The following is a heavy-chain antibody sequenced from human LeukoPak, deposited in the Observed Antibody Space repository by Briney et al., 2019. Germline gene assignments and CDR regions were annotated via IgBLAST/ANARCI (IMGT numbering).Heavy chain of an antibody. CDR3: TTWYYSHFNN. CDR1: GFTFDDYG. V-gene: IGHV3-15*01. J-gene: IGHJ4*02. D-gene: IGHD3-10*01. Sequence: PGGSLRLSCATSGFTFDDYGMAWVRQVPGKGVEGVGRVKSKTDGGTTDYAAPVKGKFTIPRDDSKNTLYLQMNTLKTEDTAVYYCTTWYYSHFNNWGQGTLVTVSS. CDR2: VKSKTDGGTT.